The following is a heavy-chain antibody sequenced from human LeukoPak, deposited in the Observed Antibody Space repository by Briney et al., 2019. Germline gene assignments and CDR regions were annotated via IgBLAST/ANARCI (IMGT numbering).Heavy chain of an antibody. Sequence: PSETLSLTCTVSGGSISSGSYYWSWIRQPAGKGLEWIGRIYTSGSTNYNPSLKSRVTISVDKSKNQFSLKLSSVTAADPAVYYCARGPPYSSGWHWGHPFDYWGQGTLVTVSS. CDR1: GGSISSGSYY. CDR2: IYTSGST. D-gene: IGHD6-19*01. CDR3: ARGPPYSSGWHWGHPFDY. J-gene: IGHJ4*02. V-gene: IGHV4-61*02.